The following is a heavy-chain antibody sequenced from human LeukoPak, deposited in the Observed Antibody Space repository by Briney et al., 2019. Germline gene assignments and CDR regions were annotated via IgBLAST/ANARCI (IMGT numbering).Heavy chain of an antibody. CDR3: ARLKCSRTSCFYYSYMAV. Sequence: SETLSLTCAVYGGSFSGDYWSWIRQPPGKGLEWIGEINHSGRTNYKPSLKSRVTISVDTSKNQFSLKLNSVTAADTAVYYCARLKCSRTSCFYYSYMAVWGKGTTVTISS. CDR1: GGSFSGDY. D-gene: IGHD2-2*01. V-gene: IGHV4-34*01. CDR2: INHSGRT. J-gene: IGHJ6*03.